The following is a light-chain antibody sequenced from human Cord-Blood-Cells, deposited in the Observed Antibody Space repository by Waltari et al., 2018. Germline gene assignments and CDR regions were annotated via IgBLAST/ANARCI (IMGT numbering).Light chain of an antibody. CDR2: EVS. CDR1: SSDVGGYNY. J-gene: IGLJ2*01. CDR3: SSYAGSNNVV. Sequence: QSALTQPPSASGSPGQSVTISCTGTSSDVGGYNYVSWYQQHPGKAPKLMIYEVSKRPSGSPHRFSGSKSGNTASLTVSGLQSEDEADYYCSSYAGSNNVVFGGGTKLTVL. V-gene: IGLV2-8*01.